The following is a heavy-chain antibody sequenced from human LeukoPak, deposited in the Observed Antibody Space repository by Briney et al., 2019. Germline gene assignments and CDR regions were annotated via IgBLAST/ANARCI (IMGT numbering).Heavy chain of an antibody. CDR2: IYTSGST. D-gene: IGHD1-26*01. Sequence: PSETLSLTCTVSVGSISSYYWSWIRQPAGKGLEWIGRIYTSGSTNYNPSLKSRVTMSVDTSKNQFSLKLSSVTAADTAVYYCARTFFPSGSYYDDYFDYWGQGTLVTVSS. CDR1: VGSISSYY. J-gene: IGHJ4*02. V-gene: IGHV4-4*07. CDR3: ARTFFPSGSYYDDYFDY.